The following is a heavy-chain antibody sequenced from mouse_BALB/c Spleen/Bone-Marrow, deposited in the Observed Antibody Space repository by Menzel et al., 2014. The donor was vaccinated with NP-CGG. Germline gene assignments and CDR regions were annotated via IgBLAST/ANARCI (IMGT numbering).Heavy chain of an antibody. V-gene: IGHV1S81*02. CDR2: INPSNGRT. CDR3: ARGGFDY. Sequence: QVQLQQSGAELVKPGASVKLSCKASGYTFTSYWMHWVKQRPGQGLEGIGEINPSNGRTNYNEKFKSKATLTVDKTSSTAYMQLSSLTSEDSAAHYCARGGFDYWGQGTTLTVSS. J-gene: IGHJ2*01. CDR1: GYTFTSYW.